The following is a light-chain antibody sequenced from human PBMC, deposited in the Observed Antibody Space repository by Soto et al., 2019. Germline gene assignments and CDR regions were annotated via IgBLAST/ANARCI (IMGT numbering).Light chain of an antibody. V-gene: IGLV1-40*01. CDR2: GNS. CDR3: QSYDSSRGGFYV. Sequence: QSVLTQPPSVSGAPGQRVTISCTGSSSNIGAGYDVHWYQQLPGTAPKLLIYGNSNRPSGVPDRFSGSKSGTSASLAITGLEAEDEADYYCQSYDSSRGGFYVFGIGTKAPVL. J-gene: IGLJ1*01. CDR1: SSNIGAGYD.